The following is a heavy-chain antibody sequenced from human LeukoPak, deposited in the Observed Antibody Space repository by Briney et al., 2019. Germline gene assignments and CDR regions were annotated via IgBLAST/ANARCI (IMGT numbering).Heavy chain of an antibody. Sequence: PGGSLRLSCAASGFTFSNYGMHWVRQAPGKGLEYVSAISYNGGSTYYANSVKGRFTISRDNSKNTLYLQMGSLIAEDMAVYYCARRFAAQLAFVDVWGKGTTVTISS. V-gene: IGHV3-64*01. D-gene: IGHD3-3*02. J-gene: IGHJ6*04. CDR3: ARRFAAQLAFVDV. CDR2: ISYNGGST. CDR1: GFTFSNYG.